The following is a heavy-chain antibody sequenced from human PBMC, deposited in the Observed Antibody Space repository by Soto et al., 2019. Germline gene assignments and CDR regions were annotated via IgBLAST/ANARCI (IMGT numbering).Heavy chain of an antibody. CDR2: IIPIFGTA. Sequence: QVQLVQSGAEVKKPGSSVKVSCKASGGTFSSYAISWVRQAPGQGLEWMGGIIPIFGTANYAQTFQGRVTSTADRSMRTAYMDLSSVRSEDTTVYYCARDRQVWGIAAYECWFYAWGEESLVTV. J-gene: IGHJ5*02. D-gene: IGHD6-13*01. CDR1: GGTFSSYA. CDR3: ARDRQVWGIAAYECWFYA. V-gene: IGHV1-69*06.